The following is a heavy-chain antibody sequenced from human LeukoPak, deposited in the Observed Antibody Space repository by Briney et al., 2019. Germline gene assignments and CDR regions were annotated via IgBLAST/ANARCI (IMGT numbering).Heavy chain of an antibody. CDR2: IYYSGST. CDR3: ARTRYYYNSRSYGAPYYFDY. Sequence: GSLRLSCAASGFTFSDYYMSWIRQPPGKGLEWIGSIYYSGSTYYNPSLKSRVTISVDTSKNHFSLKLSSVTAADTAVYYCARTRYYYNSRSYGAPYYFDYWGQGTLVTVSS. V-gene: IGHV4-39*02. J-gene: IGHJ4*02. D-gene: IGHD3-10*01. CDR1: GFTFSDYY.